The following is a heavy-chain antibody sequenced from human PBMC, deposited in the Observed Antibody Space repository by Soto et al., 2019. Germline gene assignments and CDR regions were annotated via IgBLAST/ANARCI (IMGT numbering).Heavy chain of an antibody. V-gene: IGHV4-39*01. J-gene: IGHJ4*02. CDR1: GGSISSSSYY. CDR3: ARPGGGKYYDGSGAEVYFDY. D-gene: IGHD3-10*01. Sequence: PSETLSLTCTVSGGSISSSSYYWGWIRQPPGKGLEWIGSIYYSGSTYYNPSLKSRVTISVDTSKNQFSLKLSSVTAADTAVYYCARPGGGKYYDGSGAEVYFDYWGQGTLVTVSS. CDR2: IYYSGST.